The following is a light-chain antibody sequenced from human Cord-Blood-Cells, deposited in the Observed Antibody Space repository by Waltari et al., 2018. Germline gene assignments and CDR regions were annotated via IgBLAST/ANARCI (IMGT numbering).Light chain of an antibody. Sequence: DIVMTQSPDSLAVSLGERVTINCKSSQSVLYSSNNKNYLAWYQQKPGQPPKLLMYWASTRESGVPDRFSGSGSGTDFTLTISSLQAEDVAVYYCQQYYSTPPAFGGGTKVEIK. V-gene: IGKV4-1*01. CDR1: QSVLYSSNNKNY. CDR2: WAS. J-gene: IGKJ4*01. CDR3: QQYYSTPPA.